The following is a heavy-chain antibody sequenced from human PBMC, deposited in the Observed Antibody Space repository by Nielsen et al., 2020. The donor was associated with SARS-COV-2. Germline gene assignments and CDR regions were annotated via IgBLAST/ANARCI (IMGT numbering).Heavy chain of an antibody. CDR2: INGSGSG. CDR3: ARDSYYYGSGVPDAFDI. J-gene: IGHJ3*02. V-gene: IGHV4-34*01. D-gene: IGHD3-10*01. CDR1: GGTLNGFH. Sequence: SETLSLTCVVFGGTLNGFHWKWIRQTPGKGLEWIGEINGSGSGNYNPSLKSRVTISVDTSKNQFSLKLSSVTAADTAVYYCARDSYYYGSGVPDAFDIWGQGTMVTVSS.